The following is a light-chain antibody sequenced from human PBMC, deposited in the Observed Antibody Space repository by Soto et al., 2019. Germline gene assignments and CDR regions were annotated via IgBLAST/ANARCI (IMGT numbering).Light chain of an antibody. CDR1: QSISSY. Sequence: DIQMTHSPSSLSASVGDRVTITCQASQSISSYLNWYQQTPGKAPKLLIYAASSLQSGVPSRFSGSGSGTDFTLTISSLQPEDFATYYCQQSYSTPPLTFGGGTKVEIK. V-gene: IGKV1-39*01. CDR3: QQSYSTPPLT. J-gene: IGKJ4*01. CDR2: AAS.